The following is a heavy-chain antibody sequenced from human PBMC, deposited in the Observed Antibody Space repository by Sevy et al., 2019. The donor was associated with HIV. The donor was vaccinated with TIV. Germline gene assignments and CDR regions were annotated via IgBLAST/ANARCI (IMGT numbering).Heavy chain of an antibody. J-gene: IGHJ4*02. CDR1: GGIFRSYG. D-gene: IGHD6-19*01. V-gene: IGHV1-69*13. CDR3: ARGGGNGWYYFDY. CDR2: IIPILGSV. Sequence: ASVKVSCKASGGIFRSYGISWVRQAPGQGLEWMGGIIPILGSVNYAQKFQGRVTITADESTQTAYMELSSRRSEDTAVYYCARGGGNGWYYFDYWGQETLVTVSS.